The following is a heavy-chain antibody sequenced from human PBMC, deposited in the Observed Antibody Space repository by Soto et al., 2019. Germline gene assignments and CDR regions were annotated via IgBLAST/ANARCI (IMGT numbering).Heavy chain of an antibody. CDR2: IYSGGYT. CDR1: GFTVSNNY. J-gene: IGHJ4*02. V-gene: IGHV3-53*01. D-gene: IGHD6-25*01. CDR3: ATQRGGGGY. Sequence: EVQLVESGGGLIQPGGSLRLSCAVSGFTVSNNYMSWVRQAPGKGLEGVSVIYSGGYTAYGDSVKGRFTISRDNSKNKLFLKKKTLGADDPAVYYGATQRGGGGYWGQGTLVTVSS.